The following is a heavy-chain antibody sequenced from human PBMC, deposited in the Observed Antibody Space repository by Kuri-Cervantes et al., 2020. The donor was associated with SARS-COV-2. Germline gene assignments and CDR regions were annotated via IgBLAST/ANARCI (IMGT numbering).Heavy chain of an antibody. J-gene: IGHJ4*02. D-gene: IGHD6-19*01. CDR3: ARERGGQWLVRLGYFDY. V-gene: IGHV4-59*01. Sequence: SETLSLTCTVSGGSISSCYWSWIRQPPGKGLEWIGYIYYSGSTNYNPSLKSRVTISVDTSKNQFSLKLSSVTAADTAVYYCARERGGQWLVRLGYFDYWGQGTLVTVSS. CDR2: IYYSGST. CDR1: GGSISSCY.